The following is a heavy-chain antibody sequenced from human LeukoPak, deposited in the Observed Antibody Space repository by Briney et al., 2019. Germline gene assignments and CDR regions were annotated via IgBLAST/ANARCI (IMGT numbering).Heavy chain of an antibody. V-gene: IGHV1-46*01. D-gene: IGHD2-8*01. CDR2: INPSGGST. CDR1: GYTLTSYY. J-gene: IGHJ4*02. CDR3: ARGMLIRNLDY. Sequence: ASVKVSCKASGYTLTSYYMHWVRQAPGQGLEWMGIINPSGGSTSYAQKFQGRVTTTRDTSTSTVYMELSSLRSEDTAVYYCARGMLIRNLDYWGQGTLVTVSS.